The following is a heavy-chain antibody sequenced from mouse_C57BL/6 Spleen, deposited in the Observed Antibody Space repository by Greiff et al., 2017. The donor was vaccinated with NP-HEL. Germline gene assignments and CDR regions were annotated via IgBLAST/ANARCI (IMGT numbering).Heavy chain of an antibody. Sequence: EVQVVESGGGLVKPGGSLKLSCAASGFTFSSYAMSWVRQTPEKRLEWVATISGGGSYTYYPDNVKGRFTITRDNTKNHLYLQMSHLKSEDTAMYYGATVMDSNYVNYFDYWGQGTTLTVSS. D-gene: IGHD2-5*01. CDR3: ATVMDSNYVNYFDY. V-gene: IGHV5-4*01. CDR1: GFTFSSYA. CDR2: ISGGGSYT. J-gene: IGHJ2*01.